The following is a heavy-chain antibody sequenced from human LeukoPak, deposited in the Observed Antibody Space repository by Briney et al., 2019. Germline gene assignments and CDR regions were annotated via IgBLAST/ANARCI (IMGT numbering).Heavy chain of an antibody. V-gene: IGHV3-20*04. CDR1: GFTFSSYW. D-gene: IGHD4-11*01. CDR2: INWNGGST. CDR3: AREPVTTGEWGYNWFDP. J-gene: IGHJ5*02. Sequence: PGGSLRLSCAASGFTFSSYWMSWVRQAPGKGLEWVSGINWNGGSTGYADSVKGRFTISRDNAKNSLYLQMNSLRAEDTALYYCAREPVTTGEWGYNWFDPWGQGTLVTVSS.